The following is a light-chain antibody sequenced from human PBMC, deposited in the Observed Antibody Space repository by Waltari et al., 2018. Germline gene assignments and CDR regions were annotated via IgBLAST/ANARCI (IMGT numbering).Light chain of an antibody. Sequence: EIVLTQSPGTLSLSSGERATLSCRTSQSISKYLAWYQQKPGQAPRLLIYHASSRATGIPDRLSGSGSGTDFSLTISRLEPEDFAVYYCQHYVNLPVTFGQGTKVEIK. CDR3: QHYVNLPVT. CDR1: QSISKY. CDR2: HAS. V-gene: IGKV3-20*01. J-gene: IGKJ1*01.